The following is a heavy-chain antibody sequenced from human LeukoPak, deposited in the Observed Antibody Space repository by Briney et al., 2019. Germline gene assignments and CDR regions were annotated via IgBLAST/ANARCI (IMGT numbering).Heavy chain of an antibody. J-gene: IGHJ4*02. Sequence: PSETLSPTCTVSGGSISSSSYYWGWIRQPPGKGLEWIGSIYYSGSTYYNPSLKSRVTISVDTSKNQFSLKLSSVTAADTAVYYCARDGSEMAIARSFDYWGQGTLVTVSS. CDR2: IYYSGST. CDR3: ARDGSEMAIARSFDY. CDR1: GGSISSSSYY. D-gene: IGHD5-24*01. V-gene: IGHV4-39*07.